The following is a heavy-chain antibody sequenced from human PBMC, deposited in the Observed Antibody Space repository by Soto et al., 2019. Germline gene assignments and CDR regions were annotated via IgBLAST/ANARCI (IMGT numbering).Heavy chain of an antibody. J-gene: IGHJ4*02. CDR2: ISYDGSNK. D-gene: IGHD3-22*01. CDR1: GFTFSSYA. CDR3: ARGSSGYYIDY. V-gene: IGHV3-30-3*01. Sequence: QVQLVESGGGVVQPGRSLRLSCAASGFTFSSYAMHWVRQAPGKWLEWVAVISYDGSNKYYADSVKGRFTISRDNSKNTLYLQMNSLRAEDTAVYYCARGSSGYYIDYWGQGTLVTVSS.